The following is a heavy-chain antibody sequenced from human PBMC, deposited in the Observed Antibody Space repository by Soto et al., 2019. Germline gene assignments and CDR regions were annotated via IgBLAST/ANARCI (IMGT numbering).Heavy chain of an antibody. V-gene: IGHV4-4*02. CDR3: AGAEGGNYYGMDV. CDR1: GGSISSSNW. CDR2: IYHSGST. D-gene: IGHD3-16*01. Sequence: SETLSLTCAVSGGSISSSNWWSWVRQPPGKGLEWIGEIYHSGSTNYNPSLKSRVTISVDKSKNQFSLKLSSVTAADTAVYYCAGAEGGNYYGMDVWGQGTTVTVSS. J-gene: IGHJ6*02.